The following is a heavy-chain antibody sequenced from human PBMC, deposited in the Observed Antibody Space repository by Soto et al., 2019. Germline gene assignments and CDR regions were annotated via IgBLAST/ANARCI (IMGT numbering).Heavy chain of an antibody. V-gene: IGHV4-39*01. J-gene: IGHJ4*02. CDR3: ARYMDFWSGYYIDY. Sequence: ETLSLTCTVSGGSISSSSYYWGWIRQPPGKGLEWIGSIYYSGSTYYNPSLKSRVTISVDTSKNQFSLKLSSVTAADTAVYYCARYMDFWSGYYIDYWGQGTLVTVSS. CDR1: GGSISSSSYY. D-gene: IGHD3-3*01. CDR2: IYYSGST.